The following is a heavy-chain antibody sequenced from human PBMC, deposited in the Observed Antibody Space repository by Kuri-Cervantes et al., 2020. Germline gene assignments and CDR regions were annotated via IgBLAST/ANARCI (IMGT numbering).Heavy chain of an antibody. CDR3: ARNTVGRAYFDY. D-gene: IGHD4-23*01. CDR2: INSDGSST. Sequence: GESLKISCVASGFTFSSHWMHWVRQAPGKGPVWVSRINSDGSSTSYADSVKGRFTISRDNAKNSVYLQMNSLRAEDTAVYFCARNTVGRAYFDYWGQGSLVTVSS. CDR1: GFTFSSHW. J-gene: IGHJ4*02. V-gene: IGHV3-74*01.